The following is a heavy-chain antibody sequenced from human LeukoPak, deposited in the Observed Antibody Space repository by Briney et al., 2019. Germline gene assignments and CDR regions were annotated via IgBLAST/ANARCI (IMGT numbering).Heavy chain of an antibody. CDR2: ISYSGDTI. V-gene: IGHV3-48*04. D-gene: IGHD3-10*01. CDR3: ARTPYYGSGSPYFDY. CDR1: GFTFSSYW. J-gene: IGHJ4*02. Sequence: QPGGSLRLSCAASGFTFSSYWIHWVRQAPGKGLEWISYISYSGDTIYYADSVKGRFTISRDNAKKSLYLQMNSLRAEDTAVYYCARTPYYGSGSPYFDYWGQGTLVTVSS.